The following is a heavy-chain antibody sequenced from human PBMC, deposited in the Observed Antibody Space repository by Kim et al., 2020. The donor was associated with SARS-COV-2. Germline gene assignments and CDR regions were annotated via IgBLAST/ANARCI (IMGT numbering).Heavy chain of an antibody. CDR2: ISSSSSYI. V-gene: IGHV3-21*01. CDR1: GFTFSSYS. J-gene: IGHJ4*02. CDR3: ARDGLRTMVRGVMAS. Sequence: GGSLRLSCAASGFTFSSYSMNWVRQAPGKGLEWVSSISSSSSYIYYADSVKGRFTISRDNAKNSLYLQMNSLRAEDTAVYYCARDGLRTMVRGVMASWGQGTLVTVSS. D-gene: IGHD3-10*01.